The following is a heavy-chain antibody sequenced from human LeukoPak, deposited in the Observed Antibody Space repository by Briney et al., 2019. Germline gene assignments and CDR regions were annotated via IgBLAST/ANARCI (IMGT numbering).Heavy chain of an antibody. CDR3: ARVVSDYYGSGKSTTYYFDY. J-gene: IGHJ4*02. CDR2: IDHSGST. Sequence: SETPSLTCAVYGGSFSGYYWSWIRQPPGKGLEWIGEIDHSGSTNYNPSLKSRVTISVDTSKNQFSLKLSSVTAADTAVYYCARVVSDYYGSGKSTTYYFDYWGQGTLVTVSS. D-gene: IGHD3-10*01. V-gene: IGHV4-34*01. CDR1: GGSFSGYY.